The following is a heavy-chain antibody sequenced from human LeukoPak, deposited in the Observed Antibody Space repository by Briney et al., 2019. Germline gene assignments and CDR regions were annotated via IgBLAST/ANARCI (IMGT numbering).Heavy chain of an antibody. CDR3: ARAESGAAAGSFAFDI. CDR1: GFSFDIYE. CDR2: ISSSGSTI. J-gene: IGHJ3*02. V-gene: IGHV3-48*03. D-gene: IGHD6-13*01. Sequence: GGSLRLSCAASGFSFDIYEMTWVRQAPGKGLEWISYISSSGSTIYYADSVKGRFTISRDNAKNSLYLQMNSLRAEDTAVYYCARAESGAAAGSFAFDIWGQGTMVTVSS.